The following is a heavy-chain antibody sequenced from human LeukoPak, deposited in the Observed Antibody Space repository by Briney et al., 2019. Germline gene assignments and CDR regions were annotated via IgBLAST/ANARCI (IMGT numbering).Heavy chain of an antibody. CDR3: ASAADYYYYGMDV. D-gene: IGHD6-13*01. CDR2: ISGSGGST. J-gene: IGHJ6*04. CDR1: GFTFSSYA. Sequence: GGSLRLSCAASGFTFSSYAMSWVRQAPGKGLEWVSAISGSGGSTYYADCVKGRFTISRDNSNNTLYLQMNTLRAEDTAVYYCASAADYYYYGMDVWGKGTTVTVSS. V-gene: IGHV3-23*01.